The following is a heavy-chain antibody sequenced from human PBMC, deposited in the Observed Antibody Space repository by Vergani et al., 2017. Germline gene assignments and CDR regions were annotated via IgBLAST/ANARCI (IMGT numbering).Heavy chain of an antibody. D-gene: IGHD3-16*01. CDR3: ARDVHYDYVWGSYIADY. CDR2: ISAYNGNT. V-gene: IGHV1-18*01. J-gene: IGHJ4*02. Sequence: QVQLVQSGAEVKKPGSSVKVSCKASGYTFTSYGISWVRQAPGQGLEWMGWISAYNGNTNYAQKLQGRVTMTTDTSTSTAYMELRSLRSDDTAVYYCARDVHYDYVWGSYIADYWGQGTLVTVSS. CDR1: GYTFTSYG.